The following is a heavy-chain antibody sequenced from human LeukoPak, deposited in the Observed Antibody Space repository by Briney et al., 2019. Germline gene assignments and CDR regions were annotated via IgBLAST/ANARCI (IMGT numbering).Heavy chain of an antibody. CDR2: IYYSGGT. CDR1: GGSISSYC. Sequence: PSETLSLTCTVSGGSISSYCWSWIQQPPGKGLEWIGYIYYSGGTNYNPSLKSRVTISVDTSKNQFSLKLSSVTAADTAVYYCARDTTAAFFFDYWGQGTLVTVSS. J-gene: IGHJ4*02. V-gene: IGHV4-59*01. CDR3: ARDTTAAFFFDY. D-gene: IGHD1-14*01.